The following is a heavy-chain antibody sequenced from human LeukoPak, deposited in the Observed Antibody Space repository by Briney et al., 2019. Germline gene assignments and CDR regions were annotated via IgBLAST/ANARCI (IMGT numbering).Heavy chain of an antibody. Sequence: GGSLRLSCAASGFTFSSYAMSWVRQAPGKGLEWVSAISVSGGITYYADPVKGRFTISRDNSKNTLYLQMNSLRADDTAVYYCAKDRYSNLDPDAFDIWGQGTMVTVSS. CDR3: AKDRYSNLDPDAFDI. CDR1: GFTFSSYA. D-gene: IGHD4-11*01. V-gene: IGHV3-23*01. J-gene: IGHJ3*02. CDR2: ISVSGGIT.